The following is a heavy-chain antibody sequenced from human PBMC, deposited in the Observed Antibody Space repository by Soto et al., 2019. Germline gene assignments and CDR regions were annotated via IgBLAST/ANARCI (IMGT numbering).Heavy chain of an antibody. CDR3: ARSLWVGELH. V-gene: IGHV2-5*02. J-gene: IGHJ4*02. Sequence: QITLKESGPTLVKPTQTLTLTCSFSGFSLSTTGVGVGWIRQSPGKALEWLAIIYWDNDKRYSPSLKSRVTITKDTSKNQVVRTVTNMDPVDTGTYYCARSLWVGELHWGQGALVTVSS. D-gene: IGHD3-10*01. CDR2: IYWDNDK. CDR1: GFSLSTTGVG.